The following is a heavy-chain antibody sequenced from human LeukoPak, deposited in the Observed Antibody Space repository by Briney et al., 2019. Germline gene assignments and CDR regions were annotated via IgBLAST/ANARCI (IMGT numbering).Heavy chain of an antibody. CDR3: AREPAGTGYFDY. Sequence: ASVKVSCKASGYTFTSYGISWVRQAPGQGLEWMGWISAYNGNTNYAQKFQGRVTMTRDTSTSTVYMELSSLRSEDTAVYYCAREPAGTGYFDYWGQGTLVTVSS. CDR2: ISAYNGNT. CDR1: GYTFTSYG. J-gene: IGHJ4*02. D-gene: IGHD2-2*01. V-gene: IGHV1-18*01.